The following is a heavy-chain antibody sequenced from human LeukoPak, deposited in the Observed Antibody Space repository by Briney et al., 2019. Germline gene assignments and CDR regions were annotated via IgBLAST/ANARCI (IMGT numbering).Heavy chain of an antibody. J-gene: IGHJ4*02. D-gene: IGHD5-24*01. Sequence: PGGSLRLSCAASGFTFSNYAMSWVRQAPGKGLEWVSAFSPSGGGTYYADSVKGRFTISRDNSKNTLYLQMNSLRAEDTAVYYCAKSGYNRFDYWGQGTLVTVSS. CDR1: GFTFSNYA. V-gene: IGHV3-23*01. CDR2: FSPSGGGT. CDR3: AKSGYNRFDY.